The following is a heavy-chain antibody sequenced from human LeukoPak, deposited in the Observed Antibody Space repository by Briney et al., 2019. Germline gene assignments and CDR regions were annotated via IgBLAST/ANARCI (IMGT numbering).Heavy chain of an antibody. CDR3: AREHCSGGSCSGLDY. CDR2: IIPIFGTA. V-gene: IGHV1-69*13. CDR1: GYTFTGYY. J-gene: IGHJ4*02. Sequence: SVKVSCKASGYTFTGYYMHWVRQAPGQGLEWMGGIIPIFGTANYAQKFQGRVTITADESTSTAYMELSSLRSEDTAVYYCAREHCSGGSCSGLDYWGQGTLVTVSS. D-gene: IGHD2-15*01.